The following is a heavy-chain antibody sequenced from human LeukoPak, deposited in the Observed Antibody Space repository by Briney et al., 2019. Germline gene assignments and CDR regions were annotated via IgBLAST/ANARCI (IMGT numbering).Heavy chain of an antibody. CDR1: GFTFSSYA. J-gene: IGHJ4*02. CDR2: ISGSGGST. Sequence: GGSLRLSCAASGFTFSSYAMSWVRQAPGKGLEWVSAISGSGGSTYYADSVKGRFTISRDNSKNTLYLQMNSLSAEDTGVYYCAKGGTNSGWFHYWGQGTLVTVSS. CDR3: AKGGTNSGWFHY. D-gene: IGHD6-19*01. V-gene: IGHV3-23*01.